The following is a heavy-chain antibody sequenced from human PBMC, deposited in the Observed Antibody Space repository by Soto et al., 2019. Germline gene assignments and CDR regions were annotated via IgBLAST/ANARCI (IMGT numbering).Heavy chain of an antibody. CDR3: AREVKSAAASDAFDL. V-gene: IGHV4-31*03. Sequence: TLSLSCTVSGGSISSDHYFWSWIRQHPGKVLEWIGYIDYIGRAYYNPSLKSRVTTSVDTSKNQFSLRLSSVTVADTATYYCAREVKSAAASDAFDLWGQGTVVTVSS. CDR2: IDYIGRA. CDR1: GGSISSDHYF. D-gene: IGHD2-15*01. J-gene: IGHJ3*01.